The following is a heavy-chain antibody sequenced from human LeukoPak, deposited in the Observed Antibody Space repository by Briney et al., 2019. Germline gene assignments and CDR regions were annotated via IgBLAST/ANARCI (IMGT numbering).Heavy chain of an antibody. CDR3: AREGGSHDAFDI. D-gene: IGHD1-26*01. Sequence: GGSLRLSCAASGFTFSSYEMNWVRQAPGQGLEWVSYISSSGSTIYYGDSVKGRVTISRDNAKNSLYLQMNSLRAEDTAVYYCAREGGSHDAFDIWGQGTMVTVSS. CDR1: GFTFSSYE. J-gene: IGHJ3*02. V-gene: IGHV3-48*03. CDR2: ISSSGSTI.